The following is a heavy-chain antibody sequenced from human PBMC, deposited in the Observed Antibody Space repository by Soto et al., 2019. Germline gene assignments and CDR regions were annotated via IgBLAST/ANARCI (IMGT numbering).Heavy chain of an antibody. D-gene: IGHD3-3*02. CDR3: ARDRRAFGGIDV. CDR1: DESITSYY. V-gene: IGHV4-4*07. Sequence: LSLTCTVSDESITSYYWSWIRQPAGKGLERIGRTYITGDSNYSPSLKSRVTMSLDTSKNQFSLKLRSATAADTAVYYCARDRRAFGGIDVWGRGTTVT. J-gene: IGHJ6*02. CDR2: TYITGDS.